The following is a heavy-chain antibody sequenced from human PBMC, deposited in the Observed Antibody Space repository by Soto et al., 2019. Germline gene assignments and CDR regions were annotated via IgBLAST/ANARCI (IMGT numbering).Heavy chain of an antibody. Sequence: GGSLRLSCAASGFTISSNYRSWIRQAPGKGLEWVSVIYSGGSTYYADSVKGRFTISRDNSKNTLYLKMNSLRAEDTAVYYCARGKRDYDILTGYSEGGMDVWGQGTTVTVSS. J-gene: IGHJ6*02. V-gene: IGHV3-53*01. D-gene: IGHD3-9*01. CDR1: GFTISSNY. CDR3: ARGKRDYDILTGYSEGGMDV. CDR2: IYSGGST.